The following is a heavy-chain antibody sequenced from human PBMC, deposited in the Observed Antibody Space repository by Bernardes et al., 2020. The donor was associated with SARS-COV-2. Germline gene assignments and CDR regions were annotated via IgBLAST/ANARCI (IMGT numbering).Heavy chain of an antibody. CDR3: ATGPIPGPRSPALDYYYYGMDV. CDR2: FDPEDGET. D-gene: IGHD2-8*02. CDR1: GYTLTELS. V-gene: IGHV1-24*01. Sequence: ASVKVSCKVSGYTLTELSMHWVRQAPGKGLEWMGGFDPEDGETIYAQKFQGRVTMTEDTSTDTAYMELSSLRSEDTAVYYCATGPIPGPRSPALDYYYYGMDVWGQGTTVTVSS. J-gene: IGHJ6*02.